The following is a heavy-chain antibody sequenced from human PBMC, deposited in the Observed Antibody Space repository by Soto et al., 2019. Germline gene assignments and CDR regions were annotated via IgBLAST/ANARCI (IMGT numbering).Heavy chain of an antibody. CDR3: AKTDRPYALLWFGECDD. D-gene: IGHD3-10*01. CDR1: GFTFSSYG. V-gene: IGHV3-30*18. CDR2: ISYDGSNK. Sequence: GGSLRLSCAASGFTFSSYGMHWVRQAPGKGLEWVAVISYDGSNKYYADSVKGRFTISRDNSKNTLYLQMNSLRAEDTAVYYCAKTDRPYALLWFGECDDWGQGTLVTVYS. J-gene: IGHJ4*02.